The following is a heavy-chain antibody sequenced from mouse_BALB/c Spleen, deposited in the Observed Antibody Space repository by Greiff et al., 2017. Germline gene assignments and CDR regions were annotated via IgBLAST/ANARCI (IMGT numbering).Heavy chain of an antibody. CDR2: IYPSDSYT. CDR3: TRGRTVVAPYFDY. J-gene: IGHJ2*01. Sequence: QVQLQQPGAELVRPGASVKLSCKASGYTFTSYWINWVKQRPGQGLEWIGNIYPSDSYTNYNQKFKDKATLTVDKSSSTAYMQLSSPTSEDSAVYYCTRGRTVVAPYFDYWGQGTTLTVSS. CDR1: GYTFTSYW. V-gene: IGHV1-69*02. D-gene: IGHD1-1*01.